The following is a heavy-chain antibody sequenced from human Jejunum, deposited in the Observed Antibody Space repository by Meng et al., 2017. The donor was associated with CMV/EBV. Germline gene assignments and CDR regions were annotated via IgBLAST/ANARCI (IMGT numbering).Heavy chain of an antibody. CDR3: AKVAMIRGVVFDF. V-gene: IGHV3-53*01. CDR2: IYRGGTT. CDR1: GFTVSTSY. J-gene: IGHJ4*02. D-gene: IGHD3-10*01. Sequence: AAAGFTVSTSYRSWVRQAPGKGLEWVSVIYRGGTTYYADSVKGRFTISRDNSKNTLYLQMNSLRADDTAVYYCAKVAMIRGVVFDFWGQGTLVTVSS.